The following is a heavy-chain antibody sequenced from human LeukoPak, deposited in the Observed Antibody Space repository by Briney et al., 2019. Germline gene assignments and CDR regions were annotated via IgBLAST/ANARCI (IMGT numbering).Heavy chain of an antibody. CDR2: ISGSGGST. CDR1: GFTFSSYA. D-gene: IGHD6-13*01. CDR3: ARGGQLIDS. J-gene: IGHJ4*02. Sequence: PGGSLRLSCAASGFTFSSYAMSWVRQAPGKGLEWVSAISGSGGSTYYADSVKGRFTISRDNSKNTLYLQMNSLRSDDTAVYYCARGGQLIDSWGQGTLVTVSS. V-gene: IGHV3-23*01.